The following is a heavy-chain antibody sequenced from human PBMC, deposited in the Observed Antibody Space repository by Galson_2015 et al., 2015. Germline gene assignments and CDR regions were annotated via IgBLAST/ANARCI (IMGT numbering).Heavy chain of an antibody. CDR3: ARILSEGYSETSGYFPFDY. CDR2: IDWDDDK. J-gene: IGHJ4*02. V-gene: IGHV2-70*01. CDR1: GFSVSTSRVS. Sequence: PALVKPTQTLTLTCTCSGFSVSTSRVSVAWIRQPPGKALEWLALIDWDDDKYYSASLKTRLTISRDTSKNQVVLTMTNMDPVDTATYYCARILSEGYSETSGYFPFDYWGQGTLVIVSA. D-gene: IGHD3-22*01.